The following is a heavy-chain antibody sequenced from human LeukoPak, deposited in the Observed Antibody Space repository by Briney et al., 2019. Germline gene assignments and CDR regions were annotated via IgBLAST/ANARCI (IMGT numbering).Heavy chain of an antibody. CDR3: AKDSNPSPFNYYGSGSYYPWGY. Sequence: GGSLRLSCAASGFTFSSYAMSWVRQAPGKGLEWVSAISGSGGSTYYADSVKGRFTISRDNSKNTLYLQMNSLRAEDTAVYYCAKDSNPSPFNYYGSGSYYPWGYWGQGTLVTVSS. V-gene: IGHV3-23*01. CDR2: ISGSGGST. CDR1: GFTFSSYA. J-gene: IGHJ4*02. D-gene: IGHD3-10*01.